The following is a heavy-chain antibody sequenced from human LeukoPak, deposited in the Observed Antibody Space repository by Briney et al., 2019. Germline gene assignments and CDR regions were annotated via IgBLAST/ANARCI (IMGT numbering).Heavy chain of an antibody. V-gene: IGHV4-38-2*02. CDR2: IYHSGST. Sequence: SETLSLTCTVSGGSISSYYWSWIRQPPGKGLEWIGSIYHSGSTYYNPSLKSRVTISVDTSKNQFSLKLSSVTAADTPVYYCARDLWFGEPWGQGTLVTVSS. CDR1: GGSISSYY. D-gene: IGHD3-10*01. CDR3: ARDLWFGEP. J-gene: IGHJ5*02.